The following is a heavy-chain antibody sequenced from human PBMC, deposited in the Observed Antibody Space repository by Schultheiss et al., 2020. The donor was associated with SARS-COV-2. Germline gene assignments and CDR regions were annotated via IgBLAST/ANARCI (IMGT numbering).Heavy chain of an antibody. CDR2: IYYSGST. V-gene: IGHV4-59*12. Sequence: SETLSLTCTVSGGSISSYYWSWIRQPPGKGLEWIGYIYYSGSTNYNPSLKSRVTISVDTSKNQFSLKLSSVTAADTAVYYCASIPTVAGTQNYYYGMDVWGQGTTVTVSS. J-gene: IGHJ6*02. CDR1: GGSISSYY. CDR3: ASIPTVAGTQNYYYGMDV. D-gene: IGHD6-19*01.